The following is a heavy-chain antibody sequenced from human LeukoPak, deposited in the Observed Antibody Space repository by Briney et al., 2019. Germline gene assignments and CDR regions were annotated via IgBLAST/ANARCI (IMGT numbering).Heavy chain of an antibody. CDR3: ARDNYDSSGYYYDPFDY. J-gene: IGHJ4*02. V-gene: IGHV3-66*01. D-gene: IGHD3-22*01. Sequence: PGGSLRLSCAASGFSVSSNYMTWVRQAPGKGLEWVSVIYSGGSTYYADSVKGRFTISRDNSKNTLYLQMNSLRAEDTAVYYCARDNYDSSGYYYDPFDYWGQGTLVTVSS. CDR1: GFSVSSNY. CDR2: IYSGGST.